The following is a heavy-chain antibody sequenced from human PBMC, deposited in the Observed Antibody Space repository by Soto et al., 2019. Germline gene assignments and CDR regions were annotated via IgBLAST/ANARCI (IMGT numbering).Heavy chain of an antibody. D-gene: IGHD2-15*01. CDR3: ARASGVAAFYYFDY. CDR2: IYGGGRT. CDR1: GFTVSSNY. J-gene: IGHJ4*02. V-gene: IGHV3-66*01. Sequence: GGSLRLSCAASGFTVSSNYMSWVRQAPGKGLEWVSVIYGGGRTYYADSVKGRFTISRDNSKNTLYLQMNSLRAEDTAVYYCARASGVAAFYYFDYWGQGTLVTVSS.